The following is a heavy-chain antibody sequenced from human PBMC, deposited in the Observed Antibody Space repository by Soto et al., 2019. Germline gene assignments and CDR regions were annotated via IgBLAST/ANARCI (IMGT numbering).Heavy chain of an antibody. CDR1: GFTFSRYG. Sequence: GGSLRLSCAVSGFTFSRYGMHWVRQAPGKGLEWVAVIWYDGSQKYYADSVKGRFTISRDDSENMLYLKMNSLRAEDAAVYFCATAGNYPSSKFYFDSWGQGTLVTVSS. CDR2: IWYDGSQK. V-gene: IGHV3-33*01. D-gene: IGHD1-7*01. CDR3: ATAGNYPSSKFYFDS. J-gene: IGHJ4*02.